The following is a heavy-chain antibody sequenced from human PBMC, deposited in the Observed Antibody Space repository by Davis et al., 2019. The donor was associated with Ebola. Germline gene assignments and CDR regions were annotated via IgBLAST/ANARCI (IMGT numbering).Heavy chain of an antibody. CDR3: ARRTVNTATAGDDH. Sequence: MPSETLSLTCAVSGGSISSGGYYWSWIRQPPGKGLEWIGYIYYSGSTNYNPSLKSRVTISVDTSKNQFSLKLSSMTAADTAVYYCARRTVNTATAGDDHWGQGTQVTVSS. J-gene: IGHJ4*02. CDR2: IYYSGST. V-gene: IGHV4-61*08. CDR1: GGSISSGGYY. D-gene: IGHD5-18*01.